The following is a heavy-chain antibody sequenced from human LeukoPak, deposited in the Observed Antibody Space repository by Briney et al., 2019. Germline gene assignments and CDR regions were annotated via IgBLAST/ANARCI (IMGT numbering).Heavy chain of an antibody. CDR3: AKSQTTQWLVEGRYFDY. CDR2: ISDSGTGT. J-gene: IGHJ4*02. Sequence: PGGSLRLSCAASGFTVSSNYMTWVRQAPGRGLEWVSGISDSGTGTYYADSVTGRFTISRDNSKNTLYLQMSSLRAEDTAIYYCAKSQTTQWLVEGRYFDYWGQGTLVTVSS. V-gene: IGHV3-23*01. D-gene: IGHD6-19*01. CDR1: GFTVSSNY.